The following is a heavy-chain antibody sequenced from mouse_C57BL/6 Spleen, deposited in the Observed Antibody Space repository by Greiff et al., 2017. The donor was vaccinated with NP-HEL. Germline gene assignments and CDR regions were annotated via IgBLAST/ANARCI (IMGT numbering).Heavy chain of an antibody. CDR1: GFTFSSYA. J-gene: IGHJ1*03. D-gene: IGHD3-2*02. Sequence: EVQLVESGGGLVKPGGSLKLSCAASGFTFSSYAMSWVRQTPEKRLEWVATISDGGSYTYYLDTVKGRFTISRDNAKNNLYLQMSHLKSEDTSMYYGARDLRGQLRLWYFDVWGTGTTVTVSS. CDR3: ARDLRGQLRLWYFDV. CDR2: ISDGGSYT. V-gene: IGHV5-4*01.